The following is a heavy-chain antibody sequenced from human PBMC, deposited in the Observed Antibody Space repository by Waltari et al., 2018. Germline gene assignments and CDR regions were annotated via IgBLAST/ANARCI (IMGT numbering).Heavy chain of an antibody. CDR1: GGSISSYY. CDR3: ARAPPLTKPVPAAIVGAFDI. CDR2: IYYSGST. J-gene: IGHJ3*02. D-gene: IGHD2-2*02. Sequence: QVQLQESGPGLVKPSETLSLTCTVSGGSISSYYWSWIRQPPGKGLEWIGYIYYSGSTNYNPSLKSRVTISVDTSKNQFSLKLSSVTAADTAVYYCARAPPLTKPVPAAIVGAFDIWGQGTMVTVSS. V-gene: IGHV4-59*01.